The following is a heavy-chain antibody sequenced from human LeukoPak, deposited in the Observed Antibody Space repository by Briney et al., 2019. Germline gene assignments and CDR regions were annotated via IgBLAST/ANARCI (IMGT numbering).Heavy chain of an antibody. CDR3: AREGFSTMALDY. CDR2: ISSSGSTI. CDR1: GFTFSSYE. V-gene: IGHV3-48*03. D-gene: IGHD2/OR15-2a*01. J-gene: IGHJ4*02. Sequence: GGSLRLSCAASGFTFSSYEMNSVRQAPGKGLEWVSYISSSGSTIYSADSVKGRFTNSRDNAKNSPYLQMNSLRAEDTAVYYCAREGFSTMALDYWGQGTLVTVSS.